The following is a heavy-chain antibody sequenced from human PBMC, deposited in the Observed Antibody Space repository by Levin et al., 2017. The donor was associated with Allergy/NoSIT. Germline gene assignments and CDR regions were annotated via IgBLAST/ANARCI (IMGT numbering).Heavy chain of an antibody. Sequence: GGSLRLSCKASGYTFTSYGISWVRQAPGQGLEWMGWISAYNGNTNYAQKLQGRVTMTTDTSTSTAYMELRSLRSDDTAVYYCARDSWGYGYVGMRPDYWGQGTLVTVSS. CDR2: ISAYNGNT. CDR1: GYTFTSYG. CDR3: ARDSWGYGYVGMRPDY. J-gene: IGHJ4*02. D-gene: IGHD5-18*01. V-gene: IGHV1-18*01.